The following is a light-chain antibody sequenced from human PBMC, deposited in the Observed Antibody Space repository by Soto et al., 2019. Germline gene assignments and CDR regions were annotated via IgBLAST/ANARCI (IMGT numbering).Light chain of an antibody. J-gene: IGLJ1*01. CDR2: EVS. V-gene: IGLV2-14*01. Sequence: QSALTQPASVSGSPGQSITISCTGTSSDVGGYIYVSWYQQHPGKAPKLMIYEVSNRPSGVSNRFSGSKSGNTASLTISGLQAEDEADYYCSSYTSSSTRVFGTGTKLT. CDR3: SSYTSSSTRV. CDR1: SSDVGGYIY.